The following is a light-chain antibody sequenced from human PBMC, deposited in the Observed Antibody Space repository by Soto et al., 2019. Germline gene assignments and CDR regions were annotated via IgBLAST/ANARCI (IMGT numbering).Light chain of an antibody. V-gene: IGLV1-44*01. CDR1: SSNIGSNA. CDR3: ATWDDGLNGWV. Sequence: QTVVTQPPSASGTPGQRVTISCSGRSSNIGSNAVNWYQQFPGMAPKVLIYNNNERPSGVLDRFSGSKSGTSASLAISGLQSEDEDDYYCATWDDGLNGWVFGGGTKLTVL. J-gene: IGLJ3*02. CDR2: NNN.